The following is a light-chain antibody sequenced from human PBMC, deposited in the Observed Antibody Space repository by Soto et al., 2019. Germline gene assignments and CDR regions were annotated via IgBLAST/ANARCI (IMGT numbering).Light chain of an antibody. CDR2: AAS. V-gene: IGKV1-6*01. Sequence: AIQMSQSPSSLSASVGDRVTITCRASQGIRNDLDWFQQKPGKAPKLLIYAASNLQSGVPARFSGSGSGTDFTLTISSLQPEDFATYYCLQKYFYPITFGHGTKVDIK. CDR3: LQKYFYPIT. CDR1: QGIRND. J-gene: IGKJ3*01.